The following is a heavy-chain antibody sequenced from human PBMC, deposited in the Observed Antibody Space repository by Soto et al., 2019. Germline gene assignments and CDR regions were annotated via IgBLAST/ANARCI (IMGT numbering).Heavy chain of an antibody. CDR1: IPFRLFT. D-gene: IGHD3-16*01. V-gene: IGHV3-23*01. Sequence: GGAPGLSCCAPRIPFRLFTLSWVRQGPGKGLEWVSGIYGSASKTFYADSVKGRFTISRDQSRNTLYLQMNSLRAEDTAVYYCAKDRDPDGVWDIDFWGQGTRVTVSS. CDR2: IYGSASKT. J-gene: IGHJ4*02. CDR3: AKDRDPDGVWDIDF.